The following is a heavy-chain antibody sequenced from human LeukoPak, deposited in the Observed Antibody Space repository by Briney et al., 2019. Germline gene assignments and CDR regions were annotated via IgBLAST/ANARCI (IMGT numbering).Heavy chain of an antibody. CDR3: AKDIGWELQGGFDY. D-gene: IGHD1-26*01. J-gene: IGHJ4*02. V-gene: IGHV3-9*01. CDR2: ISWNSGSI. Sequence: GGSLRLSCAASGFTFDDYAMHWVRQAPGKGLEWVSGISWNSGSIGYADSVKGRFTISRDNAKNSLYLQMNSLRAEDTALYYCAKDIGWELQGGFDYWGQGTLVTVSS. CDR1: GFTFDDYA.